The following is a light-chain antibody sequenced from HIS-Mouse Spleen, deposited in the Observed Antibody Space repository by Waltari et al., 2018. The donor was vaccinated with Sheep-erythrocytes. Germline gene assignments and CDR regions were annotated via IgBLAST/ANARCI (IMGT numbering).Light chain of an antibody. J-gene: IGKJ2*01. CDR1: QGIRND. Sequence: IQMTQSPSSLSASVGDRVTITCRARQGIRNDLGWYQQKPGKAPKLLIYAASSLQSGVPSRFSSSGSGTDFTLTIGSLQPEDFATYYCLQDYNYPYTVGQGTKLEIK. V-gene: IGKV1-6*01. CDR3: LQDYNYPYT. CDR2: AAS.